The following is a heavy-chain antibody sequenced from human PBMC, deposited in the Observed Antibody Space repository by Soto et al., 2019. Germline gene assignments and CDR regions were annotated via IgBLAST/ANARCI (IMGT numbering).Heavy chain of an antibody. Sequence: TITDDYMHLVRQAPGQRLEWMGWINPNSGCTNYAQKFQGRVTMTRDTSISTAYMGLTRLRSDASDVYYCATESGYSGYDATSYYGFDYWGNGTLFPVPS. D-gene: IGHD5-12*01. V-gene: IGHV1-2*02. J-gene: IGHJ4*01. CDR1: TITDDY. CDR2: INPNSGCT. CDR3: ATESGYSGYDATSYYGFDY.